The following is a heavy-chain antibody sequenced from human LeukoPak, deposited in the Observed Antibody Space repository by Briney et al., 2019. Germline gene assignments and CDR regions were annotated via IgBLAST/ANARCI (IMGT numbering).Heavy chain of an antibody. D-gene: IGHD6-13*01. CDR3: ARVEYSSSWQIVYYFDY. V-gene: IGHV3-11*04. CDR2: ISSSGSTI. J-gene: IGHJ4*02. CDR1: GFTFSDYF. Sequence: GGSLRLSCAASGFTFSDYFVSWIRQAPGKGLEWVSYISSSGSTIYYADSVKGRFTISRDNAKNSLYLQMNSLTAEDTAVYYCARVEYSSSWQIVYYFDYWGQGTLVTVSS.